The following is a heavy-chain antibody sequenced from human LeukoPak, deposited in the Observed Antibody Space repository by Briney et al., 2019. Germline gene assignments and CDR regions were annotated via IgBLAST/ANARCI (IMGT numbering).Heavy chain of an antibody. J-gene: IGHJ6*03. Sequence: GGSLRLSCAASGVTFSNYGMFWVRQAPGKGLDWVSFIRFDGGHKYYADSVKGRFTTSRDNSKNTVYLQMDSLRAEDTAVYYCAKDTRQQDYYYYYMDVWGKGTTVTISS. CDR3: AKDTRQQDYYYYYMDV. CDR2: IRFDGGHK. D-gene: IGHD6-13*01. CDR1: GVTFSNYG. V-gene: IGHV3-30*02.